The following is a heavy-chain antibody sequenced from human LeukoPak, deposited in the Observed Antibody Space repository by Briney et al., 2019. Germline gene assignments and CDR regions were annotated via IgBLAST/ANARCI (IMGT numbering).Heavy chain of an antibody. J-gene: IGHJ4*02. V-gene: IGHV4-4*07. CDR3: ARESITMIVVAPYNAYYFDY. CDR1: GGSISSYY. CDR2: IYTSGST. D-gene: IGHD3-22*01. Sequence: PSETLSLTCTVSGGSISSYYWSWIRQPAGKGLEWIGRIYTSGSTNYNPSLKSRVTISVDTSKNQFSLKLSSVTAADTAVYYCARESITMIVVAPYNAYYFDYWGQGTLVTVSS.